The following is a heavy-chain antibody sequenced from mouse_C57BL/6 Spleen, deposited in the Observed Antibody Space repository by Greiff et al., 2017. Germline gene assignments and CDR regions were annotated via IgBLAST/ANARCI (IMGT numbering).Heavy chain of an antibody. J-gene: IGHJ3*01. CDR2: IWRGGST. V-gene: IGHV2-5*01. Sequence: VKLVESGPGLVQPSQSLSITCTVSGFSLTSYGVHWVRQSPGKGLEWLGVIWRGGSTDYNAAFMSRLSITKDNSKSNVFYKMISLQADDDAIVYCGARGYYGSRGEGFAYWGQGTMVTVSS. CDR1: GFSLTSYG. D-gene: IGHD1-1*01. CDR3: GARGYYGSRGEGFAY.